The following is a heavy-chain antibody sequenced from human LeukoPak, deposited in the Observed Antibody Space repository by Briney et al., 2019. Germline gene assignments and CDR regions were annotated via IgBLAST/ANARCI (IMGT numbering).Heavy chain of an antibody. CDR2: IKSKTDGGTT. V-gene: IGHV3-15*01. D-gene: IGHD3-9*01. CDR1: GFTFSNAW. J-gene: IGHJ4*02. Sequence: GGSLRLSCAASGFTFSNAWMSWVRQAPGKGLEWVGRIKSKTDGGTTDYAAPVKGRFTISRDDSKNTLYLQMNSLKTEHTAVYYCTTDPYWLPYSDYWGQGTLVTVSS. CDR3: TTDPYWLPYSDY.